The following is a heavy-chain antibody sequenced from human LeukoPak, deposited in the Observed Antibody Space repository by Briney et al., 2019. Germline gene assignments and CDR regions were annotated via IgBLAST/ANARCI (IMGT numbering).Heavy chain of an antibody. D-gene: IGHD4-11*01. CDR2: IYYSGST. CDR1: GGSVSSGSYY. V-gene: IGHV4-61*01. CDR3: ARDQGYSNTNWFDP. J-gene: IGHJ5*02. Sequence: SETLSLTCTVSGGSVSSGSYYWSWIRHPPGKGLEWIGYIYYSGSTYYNPSLKSRVTISVDTSKNQFSLKLSSVTAADTAVYYCARDQGYSNTNWFDPWGQGTLVTVSS.